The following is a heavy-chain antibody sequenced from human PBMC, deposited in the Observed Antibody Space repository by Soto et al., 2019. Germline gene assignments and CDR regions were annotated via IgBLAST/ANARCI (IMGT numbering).Heavy chain of an antibody. D-gene: IGHD2-15*01. CDR2: IWYDGSNK. CDR1: GFTFSSYG. J-gene: IGHJ4*02. CDR3: ARDLGRYCSGGSCYSASFDY. Sequence: QVQLVESGGGVVQPGRSLRLSCAASGFTFSSYGMHWVRQAPGKGLEWVAVIWYDGSNKYYADSVKGRFTISRDNSRKSLYLQMNSLRAEDTAVYYCARDLGRYCSGGSCYSASFDYWGQGTLVTVSS. V-gene: IGHV3-33*01.